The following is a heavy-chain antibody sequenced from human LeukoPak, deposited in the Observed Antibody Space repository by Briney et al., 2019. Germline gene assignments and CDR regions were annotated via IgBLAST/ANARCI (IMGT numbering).Heavy chain of an antibody. CDR1: GFTFDDYA. CDR3: AKDRRPTVSGGYFDL. D-gene: IGHD3-10*01. CDR2: ISWNSGHK. J-gene: IGHJ2*01. V-gene: IGHV3-9*01. Sequence: GGSLRLSCAASGFTFDDYAMHWVRQTPGKGLEWVSGISWNSGHKGYADSVKGRFTISRDNAKNSLYLRMNSLRAEDTALYYCAKDRRPTVSGGYFDLWGRGTLVIVSS.